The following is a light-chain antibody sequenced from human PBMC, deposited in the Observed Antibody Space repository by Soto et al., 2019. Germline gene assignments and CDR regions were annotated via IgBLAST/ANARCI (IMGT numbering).Light chain of an antibody. CDR3: QQYNNWPPIT. CDR1: QSVSTN. CDR2: HAS. J-gene: IGKJ5*01. V-gene: IGKV3-15*01. Sequence: EIVMTQSPATLSMSPGERATLSCRASQSVSTNLAWYQQKPGQAPRLLIYHASSRVTGIPVRFSGSGSGTEFTLTISSLQSEDFAVYYCQQYNNWPPITFGQGTRLGIK.